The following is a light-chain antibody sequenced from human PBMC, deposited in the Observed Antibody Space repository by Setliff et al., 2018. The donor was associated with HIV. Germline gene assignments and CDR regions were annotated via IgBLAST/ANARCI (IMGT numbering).Light chain of an antibody. CDR2: DVT. CDR1: SSDVGSRYNY. V-gene: IGLV2-14*03. Sequence: QSVLTQPASVSGSPGQSITISCTGTSSDVGSRYNYVSWYQQHPGKAPKLIIFDVTYQPSGVSDRFSGSKSGNTASLTISGLQAEDEADYYCCSYLSTNNYVFGSGTKVTVL. CDR3: CSYLSTNNYV. J-gene: IGLJ1*01.